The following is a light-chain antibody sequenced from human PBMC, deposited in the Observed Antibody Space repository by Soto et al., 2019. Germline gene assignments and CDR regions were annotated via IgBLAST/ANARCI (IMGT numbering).Light chain of an antibody. Sequence: EFVLTQSPGTLSLSPGERATLSCRASQTVRNNYLAWYQQKPGQAPRLLIFDASTRATGIPDRFSGSGSGTDFTLTVSRLDPEDFALYYCQQYVTSAITFGQGTRLEIK. CDR1: QTVRNNY. V-gene: IGKV3-20*01. CDR3: QQYVTSAIT. J-gene: IGKJ5*01. CDR2: DAS.